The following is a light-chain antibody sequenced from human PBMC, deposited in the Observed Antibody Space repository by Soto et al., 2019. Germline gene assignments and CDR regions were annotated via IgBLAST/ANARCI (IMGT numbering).Light chain of an antibody. CDR2: EVT. CDR3: SSYAGSNNIV. CDR1: SSNVGGSNY. J-gene: IGLJ1*01. V-gene: IGLV2-8*01. Sequence: QSALTQPPSASGSRGQSVTISCTGASSNVGGSNYVSWYQQHPGKAPKLIIYEVTKRPSGVPDRFSGSKFGSTASLTVSGLQAADEADYYCSSYAGSNNIVFGTGTKVTVL.